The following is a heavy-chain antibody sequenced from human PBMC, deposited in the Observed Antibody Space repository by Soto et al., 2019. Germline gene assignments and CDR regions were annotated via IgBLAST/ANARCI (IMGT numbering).Heavy chain of an antibody. J-gene: IGHJ6*03. CDR2: IYYSGST. CDR3: ARHRVVVVAATKFDHYYYYMDV. CDR1: GGSISSGGYY. D-gene: IGHD2-15*01. V-gene: IGHV4-31*03. Sequence: QVQLQESGPGLVKPSQTLSLTCTVSGGSISSGGYYWSWIRQHPGKGLEWIGYIYYSGSTYYNPSLKSRVTISVDTSKNQFSLKRSSVNAADTTVYYCARHRVVVVAATKFDHYYYYMDVWGKETTVTVSS.